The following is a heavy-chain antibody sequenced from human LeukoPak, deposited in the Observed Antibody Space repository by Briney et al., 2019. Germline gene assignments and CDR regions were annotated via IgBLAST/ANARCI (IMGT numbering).Heavy chain of an antibody. V-gene: IGHV3-7*04. Sequence: GGSLRLSCVASGLPFSSYWMTWVRQAPVKGLEWEANIKQDGSKKSYVDSVKGRFTISRDNAKNSLYLQMNSLRAEDTAIYYCTRVGYIDEGIDYWGQGTLVTVSS. D-gene: IGHD5-24*01. CDR1: GLPFSSYW. CDR3: TRVGYIDEGIDY. CDR2: IKQDGSKK. J-gene: IGHJ4*02.